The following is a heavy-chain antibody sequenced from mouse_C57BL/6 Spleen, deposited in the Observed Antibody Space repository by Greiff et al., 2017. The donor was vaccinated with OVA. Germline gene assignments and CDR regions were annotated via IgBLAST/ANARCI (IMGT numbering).Heavy chain of an antibody. Sequence: VQLQQPGAELVMPGASVKLSCKASGYTFTSYWMHWVKQRPGQGLEWIGEIDPSASYTNYNQKFKGKATLTVDKSSSTAYMQLSSLTSEDSAVYYGARWNDGYYRGYFGVWGTGTTVTVSS. J-gene: IGHJ1*03. D-gene: IGHD2-3*01. CDR3: ARWNDGYYRGYFGV. CDR2: IDPSASYT. V-gene: IGHV1-69*01. CDR1: GYTFTSYW.